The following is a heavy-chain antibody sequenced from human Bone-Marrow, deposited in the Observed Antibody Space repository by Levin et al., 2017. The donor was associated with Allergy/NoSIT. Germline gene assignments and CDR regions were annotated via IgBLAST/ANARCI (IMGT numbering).Heavy chain of an antibody. CDR1: GFIFDEYA. V-gene: IGHV3-9*01. CDR2: ITWNSDDT. D-gene: IGHD2-15*01. J-gene: IGHJ4*02. Sequence: GGSLRLSCAASGFIFDEYAMHWVRQVTGKGLEWVASITWNSDDTGYADSVKGRFTISRDNAKNSLYLQMNGLRADDTAMYYCAAYCSGGSCSNIDYWGQGTLVTVSS. CDR3: AAYCSGGSCSNIDY.